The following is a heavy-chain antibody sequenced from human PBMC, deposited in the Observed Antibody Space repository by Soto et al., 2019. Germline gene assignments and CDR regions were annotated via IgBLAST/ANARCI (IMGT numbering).Heavy chain of an antibody. V-gene: IGHV1-46*01. CDR2: INPDAGAT. Sequence: ASVKVSCKASAYSFTTYHIHWVRQAPGQGLEWMGLINPDAGATNYAQRFQGRLRLTRDTSTSTVYMELRSLRFDDTAVYYCAXGDIVLVPASEGNWFDPWGQGTLVTVSS. CDR1: AYSFTTYH. CDR3: AXGDIVLVPASEGNWFDP. J-gene: IGHJ5*02. D-gene: IGHD2-2*01.